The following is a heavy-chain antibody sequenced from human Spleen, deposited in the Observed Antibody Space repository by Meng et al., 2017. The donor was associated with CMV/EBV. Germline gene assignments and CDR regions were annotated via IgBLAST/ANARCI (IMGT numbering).Heavy chain of an antibody. V-gene: IGHV3-23*03. CDR3: ANELNYCSGGSCGY. CDR2: IYSGGSST. D-gene: IGHD2-15*01. CDR1: GGSVSSSSYY. J-gene: IGHJ4*02. Sequence: GGSLRLSCTVSGGSVSSSSYYWGWVRQAPGKGLEWVSVIYSGGSSTYYADSVKGRFTISRDNSKNTLYLQMNSLRAEDTAVYYCANELNYCSGGSCGYWGQGTLVTVSS.